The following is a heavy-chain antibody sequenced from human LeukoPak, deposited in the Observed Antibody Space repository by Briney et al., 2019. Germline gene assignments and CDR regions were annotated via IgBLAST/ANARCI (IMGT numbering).Heavy chain of an antibody. Sequence: SETLSFTCTVSGGSISSSSYYWGWIRQPPGKGLEWIGSIYYSGSTYYNPSLKSRVTISVDTSKNQFSLKLSSVTAADTAVYYCARHDYSNYYYYYGMDVWGQGTTVTVSS. CDR2: IYYSGST. D-gene: IGHD4-11*01. CDR3: ARHDYSNYYYYYGMDV. V-gene: IGHV4-39*01. J-gene: IGHJ6*02. CDR1: GGSISSSSYY.